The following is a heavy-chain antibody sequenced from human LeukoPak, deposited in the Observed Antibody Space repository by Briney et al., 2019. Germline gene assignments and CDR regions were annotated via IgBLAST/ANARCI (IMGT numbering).Heavy chain of an antibody. Sequence: NPSETLSLTCAVYGGSFSGYYWSWIRQPPGKGLEWIGEINHSGSTNYNPSLKSRVTISVDTSKNQFSLKLSSVIAADTAVYYCAMGLAWKLDYWGQGTLVTVSS. J-gene: IGHJ4*02. V-gene: IGHV4-34*01. CDR1: GGSFSGYY. CDR2: INHSGST. CDR3: AMGLAWKLDY. D-gene: IGHD4-23*01.